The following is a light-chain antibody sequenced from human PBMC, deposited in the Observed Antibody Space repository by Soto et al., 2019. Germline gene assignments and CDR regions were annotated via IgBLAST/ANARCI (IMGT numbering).Light chain of an antibody. V-gene: IGKV3-20*01. J-gene: IGKJ1*01. CDR1: QSVSSSY. CDR3: QQYGSSPLK. CDR2: GAS. Sequence: EIVLTQSPGTLSLSPGERATLSCRASQSVSSSYLAWYQQKPGQAPRLLIYGASSRATGIPDRFRGSGSGTDFTLTISRLEPEDFAGYYCQQYGSSPLKFGQGTKVEIK.